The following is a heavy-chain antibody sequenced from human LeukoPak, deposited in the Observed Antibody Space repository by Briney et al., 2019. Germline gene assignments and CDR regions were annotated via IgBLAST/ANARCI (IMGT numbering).Heavy chain of an antibody. D-gene: IGHD3-9*01. V-gene: IGHV3-30-3*01. CDR1: GFSFSDFA. CDR2: ISFDGNTP. CDR3: AKQDPSGFNYLEY. J-gene: IGHJ4*02. Sequence: GGSLRLSCSASGFSFSDFAIFWVRQAPGKGLEWLAIISFDGNTPYYADSVKGRFSFSGDNSNNTAFLQIHSLTVEDTAIYYCAKQDPSGFNYLEYWGQGSPVTVSS.